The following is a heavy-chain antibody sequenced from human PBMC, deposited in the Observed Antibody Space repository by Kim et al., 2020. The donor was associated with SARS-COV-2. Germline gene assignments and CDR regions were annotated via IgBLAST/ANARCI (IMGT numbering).Heavy chain of an antibody. V-gene: IGHV4-39*01. Sequence: SETLSLTCTVSGGSISSSSYYWGGIRQPPGKGLEWIGSIYYSGSTYYNPSLKSRVTISVDTSKNQFFLKLSSVTAADTAVYYCARHRGVLVRQQLVYLFDYWGQGTLVTVSS. CDR1: GGSISSSSYY. J-gene: IGHJ4*02. D-gene: IGHD6-13*01. CDR3: ARHRGVLVRQQLVYLFDY. CDR2: IYYSGST.